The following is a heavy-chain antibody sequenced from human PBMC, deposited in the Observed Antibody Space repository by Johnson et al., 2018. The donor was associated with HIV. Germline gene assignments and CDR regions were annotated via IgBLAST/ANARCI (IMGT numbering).Heavy chain of an antibody. J-gene: IGHJ3*02. CDR1: GFSFDSFW. CDR2: INQAGSEK. D-gene: IGHD3-10*01. CDR3: ARALADGWFSYDVFDI. V-gene: IGHV3-7*05. Sequence: VQLVESGGGLVQPGGSLRLSCSASGFSFDSFWMTWVRQAPGKGLEWVANINQAGSEKYSVDSVKGRFTISRHNAKNSVDLQMNSLRAEDTAVYYCARALADGWFSYDVFDIWGQGTMVTVSS.